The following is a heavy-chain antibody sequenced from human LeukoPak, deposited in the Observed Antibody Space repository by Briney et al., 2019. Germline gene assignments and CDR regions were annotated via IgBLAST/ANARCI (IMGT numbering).Heavy chain of an antibody. Sequence: GGSLRLSCAASGFTFATYSMNWIRQAPGKGLEWVSVIYGGGSTYYADSVKGRFTISRDNSKNTLYLQMNSLRAEDTAVYYCARSPWGDSSGPYFFDYWGQGTLVTVSS. CDR1: GFTFATYS. V-gene: IGHV3-53*01. J-gene: IGHJ4*02. CDR2: IYGGGST. D-gene: IGHD6-25*01. CDR3: ARSPWGDSSGPYFFDY.